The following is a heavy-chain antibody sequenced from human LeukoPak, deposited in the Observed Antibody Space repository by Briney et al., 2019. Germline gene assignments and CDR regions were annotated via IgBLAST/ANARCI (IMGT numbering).Heavy chain of an antibody. V-gene: IGHV4-38-2*02. D-gene: IGHD3-22*01. CDR2: IYYSGST. Sequence: SETLSLTRTVSGYSISSGYYWGWIRQPPGKGLEWIGNIYYSGSTYYNPSLKSRVTISVDTSKNQFSLKLSSVTATDTATYYCARGSGYYGEDFEYWGQGTLVTVSS. CDR3: ARGSGYYGEDFEY. CDR1: GYSISSGYY. J-gene: IGHJ4*02.